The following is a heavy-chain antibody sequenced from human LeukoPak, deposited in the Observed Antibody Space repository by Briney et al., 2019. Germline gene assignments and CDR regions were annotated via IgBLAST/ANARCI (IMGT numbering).Heavy chain of an antibody. Sequence: PGGSLRLSCAASGFTFSSYWMSWVRQAPGKGLEWVANIKQDGSEKYYVDSVKGRFTISRDNAKNSLYLQMNSLRAEDTAVYYCARARTYYGSGSYSLWGYWGQGTLVTVSS. CDR2: IKQDGSEK. J-gene: IGHJ4*02. CDR3: ARARTYYGSGSYSLWGY. D-gene: IGHD3-10*01. V-gene: IGHV3-7*01. CDR1: GFTFSSYW.